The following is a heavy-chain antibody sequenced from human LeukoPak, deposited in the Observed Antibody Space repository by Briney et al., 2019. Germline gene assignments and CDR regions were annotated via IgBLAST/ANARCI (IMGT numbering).Heavy chain of an antibody. CDR3: ASPGSGYYYYYYMDV. V-gene: IGHV3-21*01. CDR2: ISSSSIYR. J-gene: IGHJ6*03. Sequence: PGGSLRLSCAASGFTFSAYSMNWVRQAPGKGLEWVSSISSSSIYRYYGDSVKGRFTISRDNAKNSLYLQMNSLRAEDTAVYYCASPGSGYYYYYYMDVWGKGTSVTVSS. D-gene: IGHD3-10*01. CDR1: GFTFSAYS.